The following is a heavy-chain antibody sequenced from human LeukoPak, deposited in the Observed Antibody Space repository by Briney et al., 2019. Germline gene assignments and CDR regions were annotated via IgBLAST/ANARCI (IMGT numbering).Heavy chain of an antibody. CDR1: GFTFSSYT. CDR3: ARDRHGDYGFDY. J-gene: IGHJ4*02. V-gene: IGHV3-21*01. CDR2: IGSSNSYI. Sequence: GGSLRLSCAASGFTFSSYTMNWVRQAPGKGLEWVSSIGSSNSYIYYADSVKGRFTISRDNAKNSLYLQMNSLRAEDTAVYCCARDRHGDYGFDYWGQGTLVTVSP. D-gene: IGHD4-17*01.